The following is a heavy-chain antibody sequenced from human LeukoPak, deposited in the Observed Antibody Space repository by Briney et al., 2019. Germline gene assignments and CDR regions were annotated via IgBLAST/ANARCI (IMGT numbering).Heavy chain of an antibody. V-gene: IGHV3-49*04. CDR1: GFTFGDYA. D-gene: IGHD1-26*01. CDR2: IRSKAYGGTK. Sequence: GGSLRLSCTASGFTFGDYAMSWVRQAPGKGLEWVGFIRSKAYGGTKEYAASVKGRFTISRDDSKRIAYLQMNSLKTEDTAVYYCTRGAGRSYWNYYYYMDVWGKGTTVTVSS. J-gene: IGHJ6*03. CDR3: TRGAGRSYWNYYYYMDV.